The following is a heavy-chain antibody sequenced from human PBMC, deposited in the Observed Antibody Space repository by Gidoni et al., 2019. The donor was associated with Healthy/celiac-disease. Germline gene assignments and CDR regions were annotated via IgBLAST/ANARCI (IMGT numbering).Heavy chain of an antibody. CDR1: GYTFTSYG. J-gene: IGHJ6*02. D-gene: IGHD5-18*01. V-gene: IGHV1-18*01. CDR3: ARVWDGYSYGYYYYYGMDV. CDR2: ISAYNGNT. Sequence: QVQLVQSGAEVKKPGASVKVSCKASGYTFTSYGISWVRQAPGQGLEWMGWISAYNGNTNYAQKLQGRVTMTTDTSTSTAYMELRSLRSDDTAVYYCARVWDGYSYGYYYYYGMDVWGQGTTVTVSS.